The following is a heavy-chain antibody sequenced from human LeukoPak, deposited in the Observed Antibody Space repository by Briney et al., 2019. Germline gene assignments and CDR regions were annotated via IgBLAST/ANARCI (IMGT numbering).Heavy chain of an antibody. J-gene: IGHJ3*01. Sequence: SETLSLTCTVSSYSISSGFYWGWIRQPPGKGLEWIGSIYHSGNAYYNPSLKSRVTISVDTSKNQFSLKLNSVTAADTAVYYCARDRAYSSRWFIAFDVWGQGTMVTVSS. V-gene: IGHV4-38-2*02. CDR1: SYSISSGFY. CDR3: ARDRAYSSRWFIAFDV. CDR2: IYHSGNA. D-gene: IGHD6-13*01.